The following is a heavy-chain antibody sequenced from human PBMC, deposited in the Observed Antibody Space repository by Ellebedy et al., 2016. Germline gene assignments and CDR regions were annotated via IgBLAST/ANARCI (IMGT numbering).Heavy chain of an antibody. J-gene: IGHJ4*02. CDR3: RQGHYANY. D-gene: IGHD4-17*01. V-gene: IGHV3-23*01. Sequence: GESLKISXAPSGLTVSSFFMGWVRQAPGKGLEWVSTMRGDGAKTHLADSVKGRFTISRDSSKNTVYLQMNRLRAEDTAVYYCRQGHYANYWGQGTPVTVSS. CDR2: MRGDGAKT. CDR1: GLTVSSFF.